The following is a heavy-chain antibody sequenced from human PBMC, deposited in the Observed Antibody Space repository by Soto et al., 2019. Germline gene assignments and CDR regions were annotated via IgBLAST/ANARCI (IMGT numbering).Heavy chain of an antibody. CDR3: AKEGLLSGGNPRDWCDP. CDR1: GFTFSSYG. CDR2: ISYDGSNK. Sequence: QVQLVESGGGVVQPGRSLRLSCAASGFTFSSYGMHWVRQAPGKGLEWVAVISYDGSNKYYGDSVKGRFTISRDNSKNTLYLQMNSLRAEDTAVYYCAKEGLLSGGNPRDWCDPWGQGTLVTVSS. V-gene: IGHV3-30*18. D-gene: IGHD2-15*01. J-gene: IGHJ5*02.